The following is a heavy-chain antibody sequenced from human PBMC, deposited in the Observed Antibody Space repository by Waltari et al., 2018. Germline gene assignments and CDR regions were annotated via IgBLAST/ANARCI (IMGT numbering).Heavy chain of an antibody. CDR3: ARAKSYCTGGTCYISPSWFDP. Sequence: QVQLQESGPGLVKPSQTLSLTCHVSGASISSSSYYWSWVRKPPGRGLEWIGYIYYGGSTFYNPSLKTRVSISVDTSNNQFSLKLSSVTAADTAIYYCARAKSYCTGGTCYISPSWFDPWGQGTLVTVSS. CDR2: IYYGGST. D-gene: IGHD2-8*02. J-gene: IGHJ5*02. CDR1: GASISSSSYY. V-gene: IGHV4-30-4*01.